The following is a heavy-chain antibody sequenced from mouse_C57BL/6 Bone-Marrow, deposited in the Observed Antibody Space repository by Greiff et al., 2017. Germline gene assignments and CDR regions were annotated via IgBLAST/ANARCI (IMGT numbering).Heavy chain of an antibody. CDR3: AITTVVATDAMDY. CDR1: GFTFSDYG. D-gene: IGHD1-1*01. Sequence: EVKLMESGGGLVKPGGSLKLSCAASGFTFSDYGMHWVRQAPEKGLEWVAYISRGSSTIYYADTVKGRFTISRDNAKNTLFLQMTSLRSEDTAMYYCAITTVVATDAMDYWGQGTSVTVSS. V-gene: IGHV5-17*01. J-gene: IGHJ4*01. CDR2: ISRGSSTI.